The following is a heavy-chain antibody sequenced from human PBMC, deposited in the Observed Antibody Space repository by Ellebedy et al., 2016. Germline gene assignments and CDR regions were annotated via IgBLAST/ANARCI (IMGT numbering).Heavy chain of an antibody. CDR2: ISWNGGSI. D-gene: IGHD3-22*01. J-gene: IGHJ3*02. CDR1: GFTSDDSA. V-gene: IGHV3-9*02. Sequence: SLKISCEASGFTSDDSAMHWVRQAPGMGLEWVSGISWNGGSIAYADSVKGRFTISIDKAKNSLYLQMNSLRSEDTALYSCAKGLSMIIVGRDAFDIWGQGTMVTVSS. CDR3: AKGLSMIIVGRDAFDI.